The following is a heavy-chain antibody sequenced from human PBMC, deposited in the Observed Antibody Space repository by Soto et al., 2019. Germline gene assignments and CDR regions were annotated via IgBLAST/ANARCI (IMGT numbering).Heavy chain of an antibody. CDR1: GGSISSGGYY. CDR2: IYYSGST. V-gene: IGHV4-31*03. Sequence: SETLSLTCTVSGGSISSGGYYWSWIRQHPGKGLEWIGYIYYSGSTYYNPSLKSRVIISVDTSKNQFSLNLSSVTAADTAVYYCASLSAGYYYDSSGYFFDYWGQGTPVTVS. J-gene: IGHJ4*02. D-gene: IGHD3-22*01. CDR3: ASLSAGYYYDSSGYFFDY.